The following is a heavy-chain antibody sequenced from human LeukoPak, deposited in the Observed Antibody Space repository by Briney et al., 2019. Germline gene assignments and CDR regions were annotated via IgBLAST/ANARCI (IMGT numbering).Heavy chain of an antibody. J-gene: IGHJ4*02. V-gene: IGHV4-59*06. D-gene: IGHD3-16*01. CDR2: IYYSGST. CDR3: ASQSGLGDY. CDR1: GGSIRSYY. Sequence: SETLSLTCTVSGGSIRSYYWSWIRQHPGKGLEWIGYIYYSGSTYYNPSLKSRVTISVDTSKNQFSLKLSSVTAADTAVYYCASQSGLGDYWGQGTLVTVSS.